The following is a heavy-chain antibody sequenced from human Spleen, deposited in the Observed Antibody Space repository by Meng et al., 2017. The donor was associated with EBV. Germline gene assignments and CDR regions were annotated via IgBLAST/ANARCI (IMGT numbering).Heavy chain of an antibody. CDR1: GYTFTHYA. CDR3: ARAYYDSSGLSDY. Sequence: QGRLLSSGSELNKLGASLKVSCKASGYTFTHYAVNWVRQAPGQGLEWLGWINTNTGNPTYAQAFTGRFVFSLDTSVSTAYLQISSLKAEDTGVYYCARAYYDSSGLSDYWGQGTLVTVSS. D-gene: IGHD3-22*01. V-gene: IGHV7-4-1*02. J-gene: IGHJ4*02. CDR2: INTNTGNP.